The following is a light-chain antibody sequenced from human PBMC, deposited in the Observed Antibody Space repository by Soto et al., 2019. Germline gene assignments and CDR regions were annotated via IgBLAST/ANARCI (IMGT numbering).Light chain of an antibody. CDR3: TSYTRNITLV. Sequence: QSALTQPPSVSGSPGQSITISCTGTSSDVGSYNRVSWYQQPPGTAPKLMIYEVSNRPSGVPDRFSGSKSGNTASLTISGLQAEDEADYYCTSYTRNITLVFGGGTKVTVL. CDR1: SSDVGSYNR. V-gene: IGLV2-18*02. CDR2: EVS. J-gene: IGLJ2*01.